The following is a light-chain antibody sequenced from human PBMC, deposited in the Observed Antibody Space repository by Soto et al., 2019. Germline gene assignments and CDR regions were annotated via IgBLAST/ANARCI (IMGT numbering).Light chain of an antibody. CDR1: QDINNY. V-gene: IGKV1-33*01. CDR2: DAS. Sequence: IQLTQSLSSLSASVGDRVTITCQASQDINNYLNWYQQKPGKAPKLLIFDASSVETGVPSRFSGSGSGTHVTFTISSLEPEDIASYHCQQYEDLPLTFGGGTRVELK. CDR3: QQYEDLPLT. J-gene: IGKJ4*01.